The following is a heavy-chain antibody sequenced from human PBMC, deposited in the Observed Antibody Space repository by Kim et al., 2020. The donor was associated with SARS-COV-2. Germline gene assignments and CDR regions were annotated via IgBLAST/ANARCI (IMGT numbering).Heavy chain of an antibody. CDR3: ARGGGLFGVVIMPFDY. V-gene: IGHV4-59*09. J-gene: IGHJ4*02. D-gene: IGHD3-3*01. Sequence: LKSRVTISVDTSKNQFSLNLSSVTAADTAVDYCARGGGLFGVVIMPFDYWGQGTLVTVSS.